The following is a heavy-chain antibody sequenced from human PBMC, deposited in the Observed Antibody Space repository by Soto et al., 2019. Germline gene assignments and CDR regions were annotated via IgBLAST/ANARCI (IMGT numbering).Heavy chain of an antibody. J-gene: IGHJ4*02. V-gene: IGHV1-18*01. CDR3: ARVGRDDILTGQLDY. CDR1: AYTFTNYG. CDR2: ISAYNGNI. Sequence: ASVKVSCKASAYTFTNYGISWVRQAPGQGLEWMGWISAYNGNINYAQKFRGRVTMTTDTSTSSAYLEVRSLRAEDTAVYYCARVGRDDILTGQLDYWGQGTLVTVSS. D-gene: IGHD3-9*01.